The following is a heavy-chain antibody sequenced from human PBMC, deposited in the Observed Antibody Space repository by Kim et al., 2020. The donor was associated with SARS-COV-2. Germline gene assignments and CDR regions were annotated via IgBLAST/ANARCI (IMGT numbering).Heavy chain of an antibody. CDR1: GFTFSSYW. CDR3: ARVGVRREGDY. J-gene: IGHJ4*02. Sequence: GGSLRLSCAASGFTFSSYWMHWVRQAPGKGLVWVSRINSDGSSTSYADSVKGRFTISRDNAKNTLYLQMNSLRAEDTAVYYCARVGVRREGDYWGQGTLVTVSS. V-gene: IGHV3-74*01. CDR2: INSDGSST. D-gene: IGHD1-26*01.